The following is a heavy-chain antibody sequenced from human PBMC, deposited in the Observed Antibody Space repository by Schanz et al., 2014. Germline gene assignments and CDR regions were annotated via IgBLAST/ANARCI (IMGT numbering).Heavy chain of an antibody. D-gene: IGHD5-18*01. J-gene: IGHJ6*02. CDR3: ARGPSQGYSYGHNIGAYYYGMDV. Sequence: QVQLVQSGAEVKKPGASVKVSCKASGYTFISYGIKWVRQAPGQGLEWMGRIIPILGIANYAQNFQGRVTITADKSTSTAYMELTSLRSEDTAVYYCARGPSQGYSYGHNIGAYYYGMDVWGQGTTVTVSS. CDR1: GYTFISYG. CDR2: IIPILGIA. V-gene: IGHV1-69*04.